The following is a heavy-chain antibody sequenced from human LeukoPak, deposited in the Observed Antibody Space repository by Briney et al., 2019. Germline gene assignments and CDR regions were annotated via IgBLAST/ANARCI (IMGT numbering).Heavy chain of an antibody. CDR2: IYYSGST. D-gene: IGHD6-13*01. CDR3: ARAQQLVSD. V-gene: IGHV4-39*07. Sequence: SETLSLTCTVSGGSISSSSYYWGWIRQPPGKGLEWIGSIYYSGSTYYNPSLESRVTISVDTSKNQFSLKLSSVTAADTAVYYCARAQQLVSDWGQGTLVTVSS. J-gene: IGHJ4*02. CDR1: GGSISSSSYY.